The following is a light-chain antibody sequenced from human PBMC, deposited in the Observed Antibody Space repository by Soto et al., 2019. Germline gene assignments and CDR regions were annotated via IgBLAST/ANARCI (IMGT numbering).Light chain of an antibody. J-gene: IGKJ1*01. V-gene: IGKV3-15*01. CDR3: QQYNNWPVWA. Sequence: EIVMTQSPATLSVSPGERATLSCRASQSVSSYLAWYQQKPGQAPRLLIYGASTRATGIPARFSGSGSGTEFPLTISSLQSEDFAVYYCQQYNNWPVWAFGQGTKVEIK. CDR1: QSVSSY. CDR2: GAS.